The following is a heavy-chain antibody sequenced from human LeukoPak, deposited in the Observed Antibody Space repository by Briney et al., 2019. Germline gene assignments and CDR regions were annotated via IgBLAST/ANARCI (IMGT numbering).Heavy chain of an antibody. J-gene: IGHJ5*02. V-gene: IGHV3-23*01. CDR2: IRPSGDNT. D-gene: IGHD6-19*01. Sequence: GGSLRLSCTVSGFTVSSNSMSWVRQAPGRGLEWVSSIRPSGDNTYYGDSVKGRFTISRDNSKNTVYLQMNNMRVDDTAVYYCARVAGWHWFDPWGQGTLVTVSS. CDR1: GFTVSSNS. CDR3: ARVAGWHWFDP.